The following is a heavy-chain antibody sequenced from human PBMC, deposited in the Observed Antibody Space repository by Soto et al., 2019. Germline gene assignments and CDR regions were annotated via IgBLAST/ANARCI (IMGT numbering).Heavy chain of an antibody. CDR2: IIPILGTA. Sequence: QVQLVQSGAEVKKPGSSVTVSCKASGGTFSSYTISWVRQAPGQGLEWMGGIIPILGTANYAQKFQGRVTITPDESTXTAYMELSSMRSEDTAVYYCARGNHRWLQLWYFDLWGRGTLVTVSS. D-gene: IGHD5-12*01. J-gene: IGHJ2*01. CDR1: GGTFSSYT. V-gene: IGHV1-69*16. CDR3: ARGNHRWLQLWYFDL.